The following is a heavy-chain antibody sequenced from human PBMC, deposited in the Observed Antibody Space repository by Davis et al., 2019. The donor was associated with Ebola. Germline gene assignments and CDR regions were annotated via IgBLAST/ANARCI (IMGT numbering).Heavy chain of an antibody. CDR1: GFTFSSYS. D-gene: IGHD5-12*01. J-gene: IGHJ5*02. CDR2: ISSSSSYI. Sequence: PGGSLRLSCAASGFTFSSYSMNWVRQAPGKGLEWVSSISSSSSYIYYADSVKGRFTISRDNAKNSLYLQMNSLRAEDTAVYYCARGRSGYSGYDRGWFDPWGQGTLVTVSS. CDR3: ARGRSGYSGYDRGWFDP. V-gene: IGHV3-21*01.